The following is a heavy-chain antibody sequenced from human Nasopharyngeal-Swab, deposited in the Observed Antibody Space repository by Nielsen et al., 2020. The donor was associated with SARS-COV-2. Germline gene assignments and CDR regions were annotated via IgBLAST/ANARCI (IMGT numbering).Heavy chain of an antibody. J-gene: IGHJ3*01. CDR2: ISWDSGNI. D-gene: IGHD2-15*01. V-gene: IGHV3-9*01. CDR1: GFTFSSHA. CDR3: VKDNLLRAFDL. Sequence: GRSMRLSCAASGFTFSSHAMSWVRQAPGRGLEWVSGISWDSGNIGYADSVKGRFTISRDNAKNSLYLQMNSLRAEDTALYYCVKDNLLRAFDLWGQGTMVTVSS.